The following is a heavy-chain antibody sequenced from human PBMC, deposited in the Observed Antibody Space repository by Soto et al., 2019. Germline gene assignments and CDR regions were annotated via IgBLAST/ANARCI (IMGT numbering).Heavy chain of an antibody. CDR3: ARGPYDFWSGDPDYYYYYMDV. V-gene: IGHV4-59*08. J-gene: IGHJ6*03. CDR2: IYYSGST. D-gene: IGHD3-3*01. Sequence: PSETLSLTCTFSGGSISSYYWGLIRQPPEKGLEWIGYIYYSGSTNYNPSLKSRVTISVDTSKNQFSLKLSSVTAADTAVYYCARGPYDFWSGDPDYYYYYMDVWGKGTTVTVSS. CDR1: GGSISSYY.